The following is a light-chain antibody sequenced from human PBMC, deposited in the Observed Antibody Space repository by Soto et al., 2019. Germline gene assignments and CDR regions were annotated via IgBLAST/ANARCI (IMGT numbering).Light chain of an antibody. CDR2: DAS. CDR3: QQRSNWLPLP. J-gene: IGKJ4*01. CDR1: QSVSSY. Sequence: EIVLTQSPATLSLSPGERATLSCRASQSVSSYLAWYQQKPGQAPRLLIYDASNRATGIPARFSGSGSGTDFTLTISRLEPEDFAVYYCQQRSNWLPLPCGGGTKEEI. V-gene: IGKV3-11*01.